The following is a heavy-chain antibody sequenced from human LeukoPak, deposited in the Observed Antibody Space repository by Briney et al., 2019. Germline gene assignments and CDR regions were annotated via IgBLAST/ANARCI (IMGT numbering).Heavy chain of an antibody. D-gene: IGHD2-2*01. CDR3: APSGIDCSSTSCYRANWFDP. V-gene: IGHV3-30-3*01. J-gene: IGHJ5*02. CDR2: ISYDGSNK. CDR1: GFTFSSYA. Sequence: GRSLRLSCAASGFTFSSYAMHWVRQAPGKGLEWVAVISYDGSNKYYADSVKGRFTISRDNSKNTLYLQMNSLRAEDTAVYYCAPSGIDCSSTSCYRANWFDPWGQGTLVTVSS.